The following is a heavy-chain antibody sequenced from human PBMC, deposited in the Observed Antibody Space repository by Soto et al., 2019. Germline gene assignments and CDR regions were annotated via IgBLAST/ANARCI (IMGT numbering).Heavy chain of an antibody. D-gene: IGHD3-22*01. CDR3: ARSLYYYDSSGYYYVDYFDY. CDR1: GFTFSSYS. V-gene: IGHV3-21*01. CDR2: ISSSSSYI. J-gene: IGHJ4*02. Sequence: EVQLVESGGGLVKPGGSLRLSCAASGFTFSSYSMNWVRQAPGKGLEWVSSISSSSSYIYYADSVKGRFTISRDNAKHSLYLQMNSLRAEDTAVYYCARSLYYYDSSGYYYVDYFDYWGQGTLVTVSS.